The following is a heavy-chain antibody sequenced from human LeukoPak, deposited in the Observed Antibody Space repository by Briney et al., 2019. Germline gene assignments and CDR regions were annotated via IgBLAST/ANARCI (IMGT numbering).Heavy chain of an antibody. D-gene: IGHD3-22*01. CDR1: GGSISSSSYY. CDR3: ARLYYDSSGYYQICYFDY. Sequence: SETLSLTCTVSGGSISSSSYYWGWIRQLPGKGLEWIGSIYYSGSTYYNPSLKSQVTISVDTSKNQFSLNLSSVTAADTAVYYCARLYYDSSGYYQICYFDYWGQGTLVTVSS. CDR2: IYYSGST. V-gene: IGHV4-39*01. J-gene: IGHJ4*02.